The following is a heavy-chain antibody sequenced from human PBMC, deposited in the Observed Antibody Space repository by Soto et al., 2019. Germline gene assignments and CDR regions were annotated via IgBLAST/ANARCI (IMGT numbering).Heavy chain of an antibody. Sequence: SETLSLTCTVSGDSISSYYWSWIRQPPGKGLEWVGYISYTGSTIYNPSLESRATISLDTSKNQVSLSLSSVTVADTAVYYCAKDVWLKSFPYDYWGQGTLVTVSS. CDR3: AKDVWLKSFPYDY. CDR2: ISYTGST. D-gene: IGHD2-8*01. V-gene: IGHV4-59*13. J-gene: IGHJ4*02. CDR1: GDSISSYY.